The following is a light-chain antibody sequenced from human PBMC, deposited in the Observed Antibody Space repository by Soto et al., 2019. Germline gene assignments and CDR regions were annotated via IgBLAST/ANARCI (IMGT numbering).Light chain of an antibody. J-gene: IGLJ2*01. CDR2: SNN. V-gene: IGLV1-44*01. Sequence: QSVLTQPPSASGTPGQRVTISCSGSSSNIGSKTVNWYQQLPGTAPKLLIYSNNQRPSGVPDRFSGSKSGTSASLAISGLQSEDEADYDCGAWDDSLSGVVFGGGTKLTVL. CDR3: GAWDDSLSGVV. CDR1: SSNIGSKT.